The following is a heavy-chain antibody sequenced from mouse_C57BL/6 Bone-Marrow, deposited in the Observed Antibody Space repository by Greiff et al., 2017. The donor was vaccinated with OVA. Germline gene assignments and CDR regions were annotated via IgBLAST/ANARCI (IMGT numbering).Heavy chain of an antibody. CDR3: ARPRSSYARDY. CDR2: ISSGGSYT. J-gene: IGHJ2*01. CDR1: GFTFSSYG. D-gene: IGHD1-1*01. Sequence: EVQRVESGGDLVKPGGSLKLSCAASGFTFSSYGMSWVRQTPDKRLEWVATISSGGSYTYYPDSVKGRFTISRDNAKNTLYLQMSSLKSEDTAMYYCARPRSSYARDYWGQGTTLTVSS. V-gene: IGHV5-6*01.